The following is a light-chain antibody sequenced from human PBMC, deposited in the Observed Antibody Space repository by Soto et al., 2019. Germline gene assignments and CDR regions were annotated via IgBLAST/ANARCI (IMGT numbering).Light chain of an antibody. CDR1: QSVSSN. CDR2: GAS. Sequence: EIVMTQSPANLSVSPGERATLSCRASQSVSSNVAWYQQKPGQGRRLLIYGASTRATSIPGRVSGSGSVTEFTLTISSLQSEDSTVYSCQHYNKSPPYTFGQGTKLEIK. CDR3: QHYNKSPPYT. V-gene: IGKV3-15*01. J-gene: IGKJ2*01.